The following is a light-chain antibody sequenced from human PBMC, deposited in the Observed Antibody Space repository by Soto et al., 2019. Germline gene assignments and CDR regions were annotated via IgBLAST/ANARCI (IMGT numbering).Light chain of an antibody. J-gene: IGKJ4*01. CDR1: QSVSSY. CDR2: DAS. Sequence: EIVLTQSPATLSLSPGERATLSCRASQSVSSYLAWYQQKPGQAPRLLIYDASSRATGIPARFSGSGSGTDFTLTIRSLEPEDFAVYSCQQRSNWLTFGGGTKVEIK. V-gene: IGKV3-11*01. CDR3: QQRSNWLT.